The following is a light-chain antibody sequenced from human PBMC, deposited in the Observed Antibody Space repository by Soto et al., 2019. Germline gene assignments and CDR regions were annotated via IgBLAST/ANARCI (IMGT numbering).Light chain of an antibody. J-gene: IGKJ2*01. CDR1: QSVADNY. CDR3: QHYGTSLYT. CDR2: AAS. V-gene: IGKV3-20*01. Sequence: EIVLTQSPGTLSLSPGERATLSCRASQSVADNYLAWYQQKPGQPPRLLIYAASRRAAGIPDTFSGSGSGTDFTLTISRLEPEDFAVYYCQHYGTSLYTFGQGTKLEIK.